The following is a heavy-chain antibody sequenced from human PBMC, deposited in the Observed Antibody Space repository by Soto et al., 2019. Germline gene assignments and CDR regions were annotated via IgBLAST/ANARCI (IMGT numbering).Heavy chain of an antibody. V-gene: IGHV3-23*01. CDR1: GFTFSSYA. J-gene: IGHJ6*03. CDR3: AKKGALGGSGDYPYYYYYYYMDV. Sequence: EVQLLESGGGLVQPGGSLRLSCAASGFTFSSYAMSWVRQAPGKGLEWVSAISGSGGSTYYADSVKGRFTISRDNSKNTLYLQMTSLRAEDTAVYYCAKKGALGGSGDYPYYYYYYYMDVWGKGTTVTVSS. D-gene: IGHD4-17*01. CDR2: ISGSGGST.